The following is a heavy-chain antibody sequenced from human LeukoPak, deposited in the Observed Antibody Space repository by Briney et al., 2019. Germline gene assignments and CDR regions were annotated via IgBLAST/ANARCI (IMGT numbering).Heavy chain of an antibody. CDR1: GYTFTGYY. V-gene: IGHV1-2*02. CDR3: ARAWSGYPYYYYMDV. D-gene: IGHD3-3*01. J-gene: IGHJ6*03. CDR2: INPNSGGT. Sequence: GASVKVSCKASGYTFTGYYMHWVRQAPGQGLEWMGWINPNSGGTNYAQKFQGRVTMTRDTSISTAYMELSRLRSDDTAVYYCARAWSGYPYYYYMDVWGKGTTVTVSS.